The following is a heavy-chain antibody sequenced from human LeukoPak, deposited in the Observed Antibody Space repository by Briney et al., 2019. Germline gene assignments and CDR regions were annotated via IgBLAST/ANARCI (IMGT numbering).Heavy chain of an antibody. Sequence: GGSLRLSCAASGFTFTNYWMNWLRQAPGKGLEWVANIKQDGGAKNYVDSVKGRFTISRDNFKNTLYLQMNSLRAEDTAVYYCAKDWGVYFDYWGQGTLVTVSS. CDR2: IKQDGGAK. J-gene: IGHJ4*02. D-gene: IGHD3-16*01. CDR1: GFTFTNYW. V-gene: IGHV3-7*01. CDR3: AKDWGVYFDY.